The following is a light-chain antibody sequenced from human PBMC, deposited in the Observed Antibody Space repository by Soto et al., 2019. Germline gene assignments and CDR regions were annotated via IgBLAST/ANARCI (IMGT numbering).Light chain of an antibody. V-gene: IGLV2-14*01. J-gene: IGLJ1*01. Sequence: QSALTQPASVSGSPGQSITISCTGTSSDVGGYNYVSWYQQHPGKGTNLMIYDVTNRPSGVSNRFSGSKSGNTASLTISGLQAEDESDYYCSSYTSSSTLYGFGTGTKLTVL. CDR2: DVT. CDR3: SSYTSSSTLYG. CDR1: SSDVGGYNY.